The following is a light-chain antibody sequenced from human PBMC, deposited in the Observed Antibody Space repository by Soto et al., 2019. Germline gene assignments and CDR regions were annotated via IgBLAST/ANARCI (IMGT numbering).Light chain of an antibody. CDR2: EVS. CDR1: SRDVGGYNY. J-gene: IGLJ1*01. Sequence: QSALTQPASVSGSPGQSITISCTGTSRDVGGYNYVSWHQQHPGKAPKVIITEVSNRPSGVPDRFSGSKSGTSASLAITGLQAEDEADYYCQSYDSSLSGTVFGTGTKVTVL. CDR3: QSYDSSLSGTV. V-gene: IGLV2-14*01.